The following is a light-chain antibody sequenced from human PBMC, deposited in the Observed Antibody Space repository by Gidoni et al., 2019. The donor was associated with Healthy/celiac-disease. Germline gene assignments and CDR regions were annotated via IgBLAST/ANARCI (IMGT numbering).Light chain of an antibody. Sequence: DIQMTQSPSSLSASVGDRVTITCRASQSISSYLNWYQQKPGKAPKLLIYAASSLQSGVPSRFSGSGSGTEFTLTISSLQPEDFATYYCQQSYSTPPAFGQXSRLEIK. CDR1: QSISSY. J-gene: IGKJ5*01. CDR2: AAS. V-gene: IGKV1-39*01. CDR3: QQSYSTPPA.